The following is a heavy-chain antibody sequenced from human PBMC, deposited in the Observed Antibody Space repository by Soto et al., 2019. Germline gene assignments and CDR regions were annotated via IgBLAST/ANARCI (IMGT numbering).Heavy chain of an antibody. V-gene: IGHV4-61*01. J-gene: IGHJ5*02. CDR2: VHSSGVM. D-gene: IGHD3-16*01. Sequence: SETLSLTCTVSGGSVSNDNFYCSWIREPPGNGLEWIGQVHSSGVMNYSPSVKRQFPSSVDTSRNQFSLSPSSVPAADTAVYYCAKDLTMGQLHSHFDHWGQGPLVTVSP. CDR1: GGSVSNDNFY. CDR3: AKDLTMGQLHSHFDH.